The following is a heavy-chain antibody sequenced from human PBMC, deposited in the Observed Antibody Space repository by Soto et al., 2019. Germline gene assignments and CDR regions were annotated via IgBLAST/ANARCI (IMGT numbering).Heavy chain of an antibody. Sequence: RSETLSLTXPVSGGSLTRDYYWSGVRQPPGGGLQWMGYKYYSGATDSDPSLEARVSFSVDTSKNQFFLNLTSVTVADTAVHYCARGRPNYFYYGLDVWGPGIPVTVSS. J-gene: IGHJ6*02. CDR2: KYYSGAT. CDR3: ARGRPNYFYYGLDV. CDR1: GGSLTRDYY. V-gene: IGHV4-30-4*01.